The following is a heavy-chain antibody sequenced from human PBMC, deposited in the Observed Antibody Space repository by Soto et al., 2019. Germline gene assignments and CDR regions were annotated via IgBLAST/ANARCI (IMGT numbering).Heavy chain of an antibody. D-gene: IGHD5-18*01. CDR2: IYYSGTT. Sequence: PSETLSLTCTVSGASVNNGSYYWSWIRQSPGKGLEWIGYIYYSGTTTYNPSLKSRFTISVDTSKNQLFLKMKSVTAADMAVYYCDRNSRGDIFGYYFESWGQGTQVT. V-gene: IGHV4-61*01. CDR1: GASVNNGSYY. CDR3: DRNSRGDIFGYYFES. J-gene: IGHJ4*02.